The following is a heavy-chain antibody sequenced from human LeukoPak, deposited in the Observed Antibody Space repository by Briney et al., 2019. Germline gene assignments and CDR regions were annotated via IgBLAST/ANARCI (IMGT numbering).Heavy chain of an antibody. CDR2: IKQDGSEK. J-gene: IGHJ3*02. CDR1: GFTFSSYW. D-gene: IGHD2-2*02. Sequence: GGSLRLSCAASGFTFSSYWMSWVRQAPGKGLEWVANIKQDGSEKYYVDSVKGRFTISRDNAKNSLYLQMNSLRAEDTAVYYCASLGGYCSSTSCYTRRFAFDIWGQGTMVTVSS. CDR3: ASLGGYCSSTSCYTRRFAFDI. V-gene: IGHV3-7*01.